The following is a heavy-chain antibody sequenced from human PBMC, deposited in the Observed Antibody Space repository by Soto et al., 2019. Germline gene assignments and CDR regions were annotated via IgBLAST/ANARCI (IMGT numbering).Heavy chain of an antibody. Sequence: QVQLVQSGAEVKKPGASVKVSCEASGYTFSSYGISWVRQAPGQGFEWMGWISGYNRITRYAQKFQGRVTMTTDTSTSTAYMELRSLRSDDTAVYYCARAFGSTDYWGHGTLVTVSS. CDR3: ARAFGSTDY. CDR2: ISGYNRIT. J-gene: IGHJ4*01. V-gene: IGHV1-18*01. CDR1: GYTFSSYG. D-gene: IGHD6-13*01.